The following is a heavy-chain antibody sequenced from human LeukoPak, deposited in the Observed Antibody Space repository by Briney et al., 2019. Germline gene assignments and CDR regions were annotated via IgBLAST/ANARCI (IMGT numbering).Heavy chain of an antibody. Sequence: EPGGSLRLSCAASGFTFSSYAMSWVRQAPGKGLEWASAISGSGGSTYYADSVKGRFTISRDNSKNTLYLQMNSLRAEDTAVYYCAKSGYCSSTSCQGGPWDYWGQGTLVTVSS. CDR1: GFTFSSYA. V-gene: IGHV3-23*01. J-gene: IGHJ4*02. D-gene: IGHD2-2*01. CDR2: ISGSGGST. CDR3: AKSGYCSSTSCQGGPWDY.